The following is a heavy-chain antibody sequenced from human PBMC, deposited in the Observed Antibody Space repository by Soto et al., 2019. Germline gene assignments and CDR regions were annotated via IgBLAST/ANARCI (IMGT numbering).Heavy chain of an antibody. Sequence: GGSLRLSCAASGFTFSSYGMHWVRQAPGKGLEWVAVIWYDGSNKYYADSVKGRFTISRDNSKNTLYLQMNSLRAEDTAVYYCARDLDTAMVTGYYYYGMDVWGQGTTVTVSS. CDR2: IWYDGSNK. V-gene: IGHV3-33*01. D-gene: IGHD5-18*01. CDR3: ARDLDTAMVTGYYYYGMDV. J-gene: IGHJ6*02. CDR1: GFTFSSYG.